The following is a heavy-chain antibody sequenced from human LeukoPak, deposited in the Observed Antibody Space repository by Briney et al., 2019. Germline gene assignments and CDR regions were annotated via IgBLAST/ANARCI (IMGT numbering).Heavy chain of an antibody. CDR2: ISSSGTTM. J-gene: IGHJ6*02. D-gene: IGHD1-14*01. CDR1: GFTFSSYE. Sequence: GGSLRLSCAASGFTFSSYEMNWVRQAPGKGLEWVSYISSSGTTMYYADSVKGRFTISRDNAKNSLFLQLNSLRAEDTAVYYCARDGQNQYGMDVWGQGTTVTVSS. CDR3: ARDGQNQYGMDV. V-gene: IGHV3-48*03.